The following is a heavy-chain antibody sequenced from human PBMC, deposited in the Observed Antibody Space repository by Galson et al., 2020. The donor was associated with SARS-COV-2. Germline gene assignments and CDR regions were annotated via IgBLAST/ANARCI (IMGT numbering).Heavy chain of an antibody. J-gene: IGHJ4*02. D-gene: IGHD5-12*01. Sequence: GGSLRLSCAASGFTFDDYAMHWVRQAPGKGLEWVSGISWNSGSIGYADSVKGRFTISRDNAKNSLYLQMNSLRAEDTALYYCAKLNSGYDSGFDYWGQGTLVTVSS. CDR1: GFTFDDYA. CDR2: ISWNSGSI. CDR3: AKLNSGYDSGFDY. V-gene: IGHV3-9*01.